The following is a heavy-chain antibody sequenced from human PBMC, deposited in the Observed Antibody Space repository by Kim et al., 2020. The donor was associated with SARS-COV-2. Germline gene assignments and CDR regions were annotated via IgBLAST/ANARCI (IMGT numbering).Heavy chain of an antibody. CDR2: I. J-gene: IGHJ5*02. V-gene: IGHV3-21*01. D-gene: IGHD5-18*01. Sequence: IYYADSVKGRFTISRDNAKNSLYLQMNSLRAEDTAVYYCARDGDTGWFDPWGQGTLVTVSS. CDR3: ARDGDTGWFDP.